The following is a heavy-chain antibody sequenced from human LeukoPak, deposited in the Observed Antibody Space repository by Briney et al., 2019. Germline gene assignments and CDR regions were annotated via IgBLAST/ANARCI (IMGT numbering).Heavy chain of an antibody. CDR2: ISDSGGKT. D-gene: IGHD3-16*02. V-gene: IGHV3-23*01. Sequence: PGGSLRLSCAASGFTFSNYAMSWVRQAPGKGLEWVSAISDSGGKTYYADSVKGRFTISRDNSKNTLYLQMNSLRAEDTAVYYCAKDDLPQYDYIWGSYRCYDYWGQGTLVTVSS. J-gene: IGHJ4*02. CDR1: GFTFSNYA. CDR3: AKDDLPQYDYIWGSYRCYDY.